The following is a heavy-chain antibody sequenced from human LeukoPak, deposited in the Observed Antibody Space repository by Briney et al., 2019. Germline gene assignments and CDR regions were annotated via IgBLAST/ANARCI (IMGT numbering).Heavy chain of an antibody. V-gene: IGHV4-34*01. CDR1: GGSFSGYY. D-gene: IGHD3-22*01. CDR3: ASGDSTLIPLD. J-gene: IGHJ4*02. CDR2: INHSGST. Sequence: SETLSLTCAVYGGSFSGYYWSWIRQPPGKGLEWIGEINHSGSTNYNPSLKSRVTISVDTSKNQFSLKLSSVTAADTAVYYCASGDSTLIPLDWGQGTLVTVSS.